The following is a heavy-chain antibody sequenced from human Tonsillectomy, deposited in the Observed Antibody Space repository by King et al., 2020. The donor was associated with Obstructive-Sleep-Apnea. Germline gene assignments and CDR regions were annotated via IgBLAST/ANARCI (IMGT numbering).Heavy chain of an antibody. CDR2: IYPGDSAS. CDR3: TRRDRFLEWRGFDF. V-gene: IGHV5-51*01. J-gene: IGHJ4*02. D-gene: IGHD3-3*01. Sequence: VQLVESGAEMKKPGESLKISCKGSGYNFTNYWIAWVRQMPGNGLEWMGIIYPGDSASRYSPSFQGQFTISVDKSINTAYLQWSSLKASDTARYYCTRRDRFLEWRGFDFWGQGTLVTVSS. CDR1: GYNFTNYW.